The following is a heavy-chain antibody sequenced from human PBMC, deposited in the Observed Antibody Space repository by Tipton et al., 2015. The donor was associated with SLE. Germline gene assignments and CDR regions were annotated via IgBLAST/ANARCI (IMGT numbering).Heavy chain of an antibody. Sequence: TLSLTCSVSGDSMSSYCWSWIRQSPGKGLEWIGYVYDRGTTNYNPSVMNRVVISLDRSENQVSLRLTSVTAADAGVYYCAGAQLWAWRFDNWGQGTLVTVSS. V-gene: IGHV4-59*01. J-gene: IGHJ4*02. CDR2: VYDRGTT. CDR3: AGAQLWAWRFDN. CDR1: GDSMSSYC. D-gene: IGHD1-1*01.